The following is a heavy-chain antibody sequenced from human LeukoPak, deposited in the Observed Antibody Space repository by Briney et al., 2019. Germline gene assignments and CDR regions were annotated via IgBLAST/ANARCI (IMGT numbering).Heavy chain of an antibody. CDR2: IWYDGSNK. Sequence: GGSLRLSCAASGFSFSSYGTHWVCHALGKGLERVAVIWYDGSNKYYADSVKGRFTISRDNSKNTLYLQMNSLRDEDTAVYYCARGFRPTTVTSYYFDYWGQGTLVTVSS. CDR1: GFSFSSYG. D-gene: IGHD4-17*01. J-gene: IGHJ4*02. V-gene: IGHV3-33*01. CDR3: ARGFRPTTVTSYYFDY.